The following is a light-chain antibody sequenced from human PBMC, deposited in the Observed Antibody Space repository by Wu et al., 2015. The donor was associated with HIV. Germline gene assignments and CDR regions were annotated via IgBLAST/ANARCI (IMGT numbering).Light chain of an antibody. CDR1: QSVSSY. Sequence: PGERATLSCRASQSVSSYLAWFQQKPGQAPRLLIYDASTRATGVPARFSGSGSGTDFALTISSLEPEDFAVYFCQHRSTWPLTFGQGTRLEI. V-gene: IGKV3-11*01. J-gene: IGKJ5*01. CDR3: QHRSTWPLT. CDR2: DAS.